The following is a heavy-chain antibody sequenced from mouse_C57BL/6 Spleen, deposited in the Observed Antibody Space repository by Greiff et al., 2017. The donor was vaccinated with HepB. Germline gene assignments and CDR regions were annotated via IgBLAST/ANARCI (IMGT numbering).Heavy chain of an antibody. J-gene: IGHJ1*03. CDR3: ARDPVYYYGSSPHWYFDV. Sequence: EVQLQQSGPELVKPGASVKISCKASGYTFTDYYMNWVKQSHGKSLEWIGDINPNNGGTSYNQKFKGKATLTVDKSSSTAYMELRSLTSEDSAVYYCARDPVYYYGSSPHWYFDVWGTGTTVTVSS. CDR1: GYTFTDYY. CDR2: INPNNGGT. V-gene: IGHV1-26*01. D-gene: IGHD1-1*01.